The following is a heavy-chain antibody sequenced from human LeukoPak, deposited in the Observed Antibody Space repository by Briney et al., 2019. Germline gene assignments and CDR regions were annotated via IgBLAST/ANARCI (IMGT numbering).Heavy chain of an antibody. CDR2: IYHSGST. V-gene: IGHV4-34*01. D-gene: IGHD4-17*01. CDR1: GGSFSVYY. J-gene: IGHJ4*02. Sequence: SETLSLTCAVYGGSFSVYYWSWIRQPPGKGLEWIGYIYHSGSTYYNPSLKSRVTISVDRSKNQFSLKLSSVTAADTAVYYCARGTTVTTYSTFDYWGQGTLVTVSS. CDR3: ARGTTVTTYSTFDY.